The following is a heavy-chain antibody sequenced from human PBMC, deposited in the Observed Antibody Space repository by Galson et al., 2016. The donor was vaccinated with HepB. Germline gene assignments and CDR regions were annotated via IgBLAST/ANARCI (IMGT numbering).Heavy chain of an antibody. CDR1: GYTFINYG. D-gene: IGHD3-16*01. V-gene: IGHV1-18*01. CDR2: ISGYNGKT. Sequence: SCKASGYTFINYGISWVRQAPGQGLEWMGWISGYNGKTKYAQKFQGRVTMTTDTPTSTVYMELRSLRSDDTAVYYCAREPTFYDYIWGEYHNKPPLDYWGQGTLVTVSS. J-gene: IGHJ4*02. CDR3: AREPTFYDYIWGEYHNKPPLDY.